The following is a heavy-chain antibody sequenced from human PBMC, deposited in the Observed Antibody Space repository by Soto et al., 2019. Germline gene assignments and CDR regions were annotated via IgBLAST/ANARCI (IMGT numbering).Heavy chain of an antibody. D-gene: IGHD4-17*01. CDR2: IIPIFGTA. J-gene: IGHJ6*02. V-gene: IGHV1-69*13. CDR1: GGTFSSYA. CDR3: ARSQSPWGYGDYVGYYYYGMDV. Sequence: GASVKVSCKASGGTFSSYAISWVRQAPGQGLEWMGGIIPIFGTANYAQKFQGRVTITADGSTSTAYMELSSLRSEETAVYYCARSQSPWGYGDYVGYYYYGMDVWGQGTTVTVSS.